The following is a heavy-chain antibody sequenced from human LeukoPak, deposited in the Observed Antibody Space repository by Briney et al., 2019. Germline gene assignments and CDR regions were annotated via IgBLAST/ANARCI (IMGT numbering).Heavy chain of an antibody. Sequence: ASVKVSCKASGYTFTGYYMHWVRQAPGQGLEWMGYIYPNSGATKYAQKFQGRVTMTRDTSISTAYMELSGLRSDDTAVYYCGTLLSNGPFDYWGQGSLVTVSS. CDR3: GTLLSNGPFDY. CDR1: GYTFTGYY. V-gene: IGHV1-2*02. CDR2: IYPNSGAT. J-gene: IGHJ4*02.